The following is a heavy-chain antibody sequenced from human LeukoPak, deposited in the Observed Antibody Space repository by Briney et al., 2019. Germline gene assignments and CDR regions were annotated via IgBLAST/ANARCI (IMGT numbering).Heavy chain of an antibody. CDR2: INAGNGNT. J-gene: IGHJ4*02. CDR1: GYTFTRYA. Sequence: ASVKVSCKASGYTFTRYAMHWVRQAPGQRLEWMGWINAGNGNTKYSQKFQGRVTITRDTSASTAYMELSSLRSEDTAVYYCAREIAVAGTDYFDYWGQGTLVTVSS. V-gene: IGHV1-3*01. D-gene: IGHD6-19*01. CDR3: AREIAVAGTDYFDY.